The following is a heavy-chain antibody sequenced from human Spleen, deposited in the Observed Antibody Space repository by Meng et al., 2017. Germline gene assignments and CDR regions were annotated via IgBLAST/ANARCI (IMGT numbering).Heavy chain of an antibody. D-gene: IGHD6-13*01. J-gene: IGHJ4*02. V-gene: IGHV3-23*04. CDR2: ISGGGGST. CDR1: KFPCSIYA. CDR3: AKPREGRQLVFDY. Sequence: EGYLGGSVGVLLPPGGSLSVSSAAFKFPCSIYAMNWVRQAPGKGLEWVSAISGGGGSTYYADSVKGRFSISRDNSKNTVYLQMNSLRPEDTAVYYCAKPREGRQLVFDYWGQGTLVTVSS.